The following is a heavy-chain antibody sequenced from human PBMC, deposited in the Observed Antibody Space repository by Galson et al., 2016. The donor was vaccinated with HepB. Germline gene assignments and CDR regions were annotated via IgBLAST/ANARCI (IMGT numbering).Heavy chain of an antibody. CDR1: GFTFDDYA. Sequence: SLRLSCAASGFTFDDYAMHWVRQAPGKGLEWVSGISWNSGDTGYADSVKGRFTISRENAKNSLYLQMNGLRAGDTAVYYCARALLGGGAGGSDTVAVPSAMDHWGQGTLVTVSS. J-gene: IGHJ4*02. D-gene: IGHD2-2*01. V-gene: IGHV3-9*01. CDR3: ARALLGGGAGGSDTVAVPSAMDH. CDR2: ISWNSGDT.